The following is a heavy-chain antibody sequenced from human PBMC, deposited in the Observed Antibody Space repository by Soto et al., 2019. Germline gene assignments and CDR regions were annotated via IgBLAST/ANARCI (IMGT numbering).Heavy chain of an antibody. Sequence: ASLILSCAASGLTFSSYCMSWVRQAPGKVLAWVANIKQDGSEKYYVDSVKGRFTISRDNAKNSLYLQMNSRRAEDTAVYYCARGSTSEGYYYYYYGMDVWGQGT. D-gene: IGHD2-2*01. CDR2: IKQDGSEK. CDR3: ARGSTSEGYYYYYYGMDV. J-gene: IGHJ6*02. V-gene: IGHV3-7*03. CDR1: GLTFSSYC.